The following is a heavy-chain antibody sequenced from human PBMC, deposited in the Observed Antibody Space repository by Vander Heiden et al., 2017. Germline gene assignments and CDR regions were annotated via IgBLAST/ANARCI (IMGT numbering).Heavy chain of an antibody. J-gene: IGHJ5*02. CDR1: GYTFTSYA. Sequence: QVQLVQSGSELKKPGASVKVSCKASGYTFTSYAMNWVRQAPGQGLEWMGWINTNTGNPTYAQSFTGRVVFSLDTSVSTAYLQISSLKAEDTAVYYCARDSFVEMATILVNWFDPWGQGTLVTVSS. CDR3: ARDSFVEMATILVNWFDP. D-gene: IGHD5-12*01. V-gene: IGHV7-4-1*02. CDR2: INTNTGNP.